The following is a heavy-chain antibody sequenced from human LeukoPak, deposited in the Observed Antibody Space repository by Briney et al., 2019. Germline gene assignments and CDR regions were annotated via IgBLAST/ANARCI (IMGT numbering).Heavy chain of an antibody. CDR1: GFTFSTFA. D-gene: IGHD1-14*01. CDR3: VKDNPLDY. Sequence: GGSLRLSCEASGFTFSTFAMIWVRQAPGKGLEWVAFIRYDGNNKLYADSMKGRFTISRDNSKNTLYLHINSLRAEDTAVYYCVKDNPLDYWGQGTLVIVSS. V-gene: IGHV3-30*02. J-gene: IGHJ4*02. CDR2: IRYDGNNK.